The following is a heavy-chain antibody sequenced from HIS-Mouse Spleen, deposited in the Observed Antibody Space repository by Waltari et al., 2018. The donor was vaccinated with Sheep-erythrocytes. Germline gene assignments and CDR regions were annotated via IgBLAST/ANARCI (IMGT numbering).Heavy chain of an antibody. J-gene: IGHJ4*02. CDR1: CGAISTGGYY. CDR2: IYYSGST. D-gene: IGHD7-27*01. CDR3: ARDPLTGADY. Sequence: QVQLQESGPGLVKPSPTLSLPSTVPCGAISTGGYYWSWIRQPPGKGLEWIGYIYYSGSTYYNPSLKSRVTISVDTSKNQFSLKLSSVTAADTAVYYCARDPLTGADYWGQGTLVTVSS. V-gene: IGHV4-31*03.